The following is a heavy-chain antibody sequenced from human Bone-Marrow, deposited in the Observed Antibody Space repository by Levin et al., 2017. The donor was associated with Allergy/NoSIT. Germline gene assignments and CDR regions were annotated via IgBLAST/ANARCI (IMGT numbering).Heavy chain of an antibody. CDR1: GFTLRSYG. D-gene: IGHD2-2*01. J-gene: IGHJ4*02. V-gene: IGHV3-33*01. CDR2: IWYDGIIK. Sequence: GGSLRLSCAASGFTLRSYGMQWVRQSPGKGLEWVAVIWYDGIIKYYGDSVKGRFTISRDDSKNTLHLQMNSLRVDDTAMYYCARVGYCSSTVCSDFDLWGQGILVTVSS. CDR3: ARVGYCSSTVCSDFDL.